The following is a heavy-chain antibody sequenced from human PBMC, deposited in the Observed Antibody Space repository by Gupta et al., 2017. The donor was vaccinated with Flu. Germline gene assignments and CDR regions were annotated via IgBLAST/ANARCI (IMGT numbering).Heavy chain of an antibody. CDR2: IIPIFGTA. Sequence: WMGGIIPIFGTANYAQKFQGRVTITADKSTSTAYMELSSLRSEDTAVYYCARARVVVVAATPQYYYYYGMDVWGQGTTVTVSS. J-gene: IGHJ6*02. V-gene: IGHV1-69*06. D-gene: IGHD2-15*01. CDR3: ARARVVVVAATPQYYYYYGMDV.